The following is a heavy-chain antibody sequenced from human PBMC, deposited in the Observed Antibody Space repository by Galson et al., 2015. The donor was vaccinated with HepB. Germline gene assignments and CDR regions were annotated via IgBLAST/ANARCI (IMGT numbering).Heavy chain of an antibody. Sequence: SVKVSCKASGYTFTSYAMHWVRQAPGQRLEWMGWINAGNGNTKYSQKFQGRVTITRDISASTAYMELSSLRSEDTAVYYCARPRGFGELLQWFDPWGQGTLVTVSS. D-gene: IGHD3-10*01. CDR3: ARPRGFGELLQWFDP. J-gene: IGHJ5*02. CDR2: INAGNGNT. CDR1: GYTFTSYA. V-gene: IGHV1-3*01.